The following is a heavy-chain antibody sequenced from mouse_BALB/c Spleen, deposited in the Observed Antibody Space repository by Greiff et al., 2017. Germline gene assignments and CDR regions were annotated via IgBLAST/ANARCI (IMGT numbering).Heavy chain of an antibody. CDR3: ARDYYGSSYWFAY. D-gene: IGHD1-1*01. CDR1: GFTFSSYA. CDR2: ISSGGST. J-gene: IGHJ3*01. Sequence: EVKLVESGGGLVKPGGSLKLSCAASGFTFSSYAMSWVCQTPEKRLEWVASISSGGSTYYPDSVKGRFTISRDNARNILYLQMSSLRSEDTAMYYCARDYYGSSYWFAYWGQGTLVTVSA. V-gene: IGHV5-6-5*01.